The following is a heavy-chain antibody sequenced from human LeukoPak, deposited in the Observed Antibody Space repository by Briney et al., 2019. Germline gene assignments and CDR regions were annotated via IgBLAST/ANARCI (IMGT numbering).Heavy chain of an antibody. Sequence: SETLSLTCTVSGGSISSYYWSWIRQPPGKGLEWIGYIYYSGSTNYNPSLKSRVTISVDTPKNQFSLKLSSVTAADTAVYYCARLVVVAAHFDYWGQGTLVTVSS. D-gene: IGHD2-15*01. CDR3: ARLVVVAAHFDY. CDR1: GGSISSYY. J-gene: IGHJ4*02. CDR2: IYYSGST. V-gene: IGHV4-59*01.